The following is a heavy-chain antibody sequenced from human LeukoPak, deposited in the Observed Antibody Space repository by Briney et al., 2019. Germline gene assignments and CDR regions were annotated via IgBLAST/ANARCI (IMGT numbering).Heavy chain of an antibody. D-gene: IGHD6-19*01. J-gene: IGHJ4*02. Sequence: PGGSLRLSCAASGFTFSSYATHWVRQAPGKGLEWVAIISYDGSNKNYVDSVKARFTISRDNSKNTLYLQMNSLRTEDTAVYFCAREGSSSSFDYWGQGTLVTVSS. CDR2: ISYDGSNK. CDR3: AREGSSSSFDY. CDR1: GFTFSSYA. V-gene: IGHV3-30-3*01.